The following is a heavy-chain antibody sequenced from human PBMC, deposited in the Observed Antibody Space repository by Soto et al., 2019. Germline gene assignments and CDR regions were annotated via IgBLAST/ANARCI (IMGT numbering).Heavy chain of an antibody. Sequence: GGSLRLSCXASGFTFSNYAMSWVRQAPGKGLEWVSAISASVGSTYYTDSVKGRFTISRDNSKNTLYLQMNSLRAEDTAVYYCAKGGQSYDYWGQGTLVTVSS. V-gene: IGHV3-23*01. CDR1: GFTFSNYA. CDR3: AKGGQSYDY. CDR2: ISASVGST. J-gene: IGHJ4*02. D-gene: IGHD3-10*01.